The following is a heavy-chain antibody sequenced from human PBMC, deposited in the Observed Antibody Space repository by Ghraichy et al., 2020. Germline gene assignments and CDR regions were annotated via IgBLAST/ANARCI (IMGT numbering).Heavy chain of an antibody. CDR1: GFTFSSYA. D-gene: IGHD2-15*01. Sequence: GGSLRLSCAASGFTFSSYAMSWVRQAPGKGLEWVSAISGSGGSTYYADSVKGRFTISRDNSKNTLYLQMNSLRAEDTAVYYCAKDKGVVVAATGLYYYYGMDVWGQGTTVTVSS. CDR3: AKDKGVVVAATGLYYYYGMDV. J-gene: IGHJ6*02. V-gene: IGHV3-23*01. CDR2: ISGSGGST.